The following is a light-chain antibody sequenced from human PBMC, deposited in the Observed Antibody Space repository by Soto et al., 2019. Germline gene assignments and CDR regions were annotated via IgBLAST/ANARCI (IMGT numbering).Light chain of an antibody. V-gene: IGLV2-14*01. J-gene: IGLJ2*01. CDR1: NSDIGGYIY. Sequence: QSALTQPASVSASPGQSITISCTGTNSDIGGYIYVSWYQHHPGKAPRLMIYEVSNRPSGVSNRFSGSKSGNTASLTISGLQAEDEAQYYCSSYSSANHVIFGGGTQLT. CDR3: SSYSSANHVI. CDR2: EVS.